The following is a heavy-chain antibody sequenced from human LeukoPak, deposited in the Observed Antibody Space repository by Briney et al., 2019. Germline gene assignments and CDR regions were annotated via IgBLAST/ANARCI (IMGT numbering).Heavy chain of an antibody. V-gene: IGHV4-61*01. CDR3: ARGSIALYYFDY. J-gene: IGHJ4*02. D-gene: IGHD6-6*01. Sequence: SETLSLTCTVSGGSVSSGSYYWSWIRLPPGKGLEWIGYIYYSGSTNYNPSLKSRVTISVDTSKNQFSLKLSSVTAADTAVYYCARGSIALYYFDYWGQGTLVTVSS. CDR1: GGSVSSGSYY. CDR2: IYYSGST.